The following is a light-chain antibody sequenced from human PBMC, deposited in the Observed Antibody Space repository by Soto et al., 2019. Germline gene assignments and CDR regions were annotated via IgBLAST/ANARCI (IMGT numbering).Light chain of an antibody. V-gene: IGKV3D-20*02. J-gene: IGKJ1*01. CDR3: QQRSNWPRT. Sequence: EIVLTQSPGTLSLSPGERATLSCRTSQSVISTSLAWYQQKPGQAPRLLIYGASNRATGIPDRFSGSGSGTDFTLTINSLEPEDFAVYYCQQRSNWPRTFGQGTKVDI. CDR1: QSVISTS. CDR2: GAS.